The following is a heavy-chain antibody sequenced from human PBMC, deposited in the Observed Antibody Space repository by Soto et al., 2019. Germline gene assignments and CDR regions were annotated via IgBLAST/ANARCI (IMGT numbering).Heavy chain of an antibody. Sequence: PSETLSLTCTVSGGSISSYYWSWIRQPPGKGLEWIGYIYYSGSTNYNPSLKSRVTISVDTSKNQFSLKLSSVTAADTAVYYCARDPDYYGSGSPSLYFDYWGQGTLVTVSS. CDR2: IYYSGST. CDR1: GGSISSYY. D-gene: IGHD3-10*01. CDR3: ARDPDYYGSGSPSLYFDY. V-gene: IGHV4-59*12. J-gene: IGHJ4*02.